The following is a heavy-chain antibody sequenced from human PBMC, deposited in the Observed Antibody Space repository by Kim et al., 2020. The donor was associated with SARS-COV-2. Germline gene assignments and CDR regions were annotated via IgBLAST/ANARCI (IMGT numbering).Heavy chain of an antibody. Sequence: SQTLSLTCAISGDSVSSNSAAWNWIRQSPSRGLESLRRTYYRSKWSNDFAVSVKSRITINPDTSKHQFSLQLNSVTPEDTAVYYCARDLWELPHRFDYWGQGTLVTVSS. V-gene: IGHV6-1*01. D-gene: IGHD1-26*01. J-gene: IGHJ4*02. CDR3: ARDLWELPHRFDY. CDR1: GDSVSSNSAA. CDR2: TYYRSKWSN.